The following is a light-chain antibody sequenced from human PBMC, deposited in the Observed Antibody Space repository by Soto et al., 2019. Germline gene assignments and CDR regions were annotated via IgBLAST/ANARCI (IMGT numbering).Light chain of an antibody. J-gene: IGKJ1*01. CDR3: QQHNTYPAT. CDR1: QSVSTW. CDR2: MAS. Sequence: DIQMTQSPSTLSASVGDTVTITCRASQSVSTWLAWYQQKPGKAPKLLIYMASTLESGVPSRFSGSASATEFTLNISSLQPDDFATYYCQQHNTYPATFGQGTKVEIK. V-gene: IGKV1-5*03.